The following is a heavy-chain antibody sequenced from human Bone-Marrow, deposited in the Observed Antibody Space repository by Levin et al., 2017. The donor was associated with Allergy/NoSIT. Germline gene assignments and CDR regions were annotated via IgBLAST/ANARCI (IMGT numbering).Heavy chain of an antibody. D-gene: IGHD1-26*01. CDR3: TFRVGSTLGS. Sequence: PGESLKISCKASGGTFSSFAINWVRQAPGQGLEWMGGTIPTFGTVNYAQKFQGRVTITADKSTRTAYMELSSLRSEDTAVYYCTFRVGSTLGSWGQGTLVTVSS. J-gene: IGHJ5*02. CDR2: TIPTFGTV. CDR1: GGTFSSFA. V-gene: IGHV1-69*06.